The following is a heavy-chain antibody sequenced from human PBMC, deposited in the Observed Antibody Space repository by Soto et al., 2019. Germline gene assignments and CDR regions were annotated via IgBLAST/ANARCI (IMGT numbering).Heavy chain of an antibody. J-gene: IGHJ6*02. CDR2: IYHSVST. Sequence: PSETLSLTCTVSGGSISSGGYYCSWIREHPGKGLEWIVYIYHSVSTYYNSSLKSRVTISVDTSKNQFSLKLSSVTAADTAVYYCARAKRRNYYYYYGMDVWGQGTTVTVSS. D-gene: IGHD1-1*01. CDR3: ARAKRRNYYYYYGMDV. CDR1: GGSISSGGYY. V-gene: IGHV4-31*03.